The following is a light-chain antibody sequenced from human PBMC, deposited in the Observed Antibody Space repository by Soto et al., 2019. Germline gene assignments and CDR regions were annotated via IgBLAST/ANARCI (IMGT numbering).Light chain of an antibody. Sequence: EIVLTQSPGTLSLSPGERATLSCRASQSVSSSYLAWYQQKPGQAPRLLIYGPSSRPTGIPDRFSGSGSGTESTLHISSLEPDGCAEYSCQRYGSSAHTFGGGTKGEIK. CDR2: GPS. J-gene: IGKJ4*01. CDR1: QSVSSSY. V-gene: IGKV3-20*01. CDR3: QRYGSSAHT.